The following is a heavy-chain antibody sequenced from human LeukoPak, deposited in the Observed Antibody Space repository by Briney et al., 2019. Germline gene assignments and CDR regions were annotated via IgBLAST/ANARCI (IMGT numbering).Heavy chain of an antibody. D-gene: IGHD6-13*01. Sequence: PSETLSLTCAVYGGSFSGYYWSWIRQPPGKGLEWIGEINHSGSTNYNPSLKSRVTISVDTSKNQFSLKLSSVTAADTAVYYCARGGRTAAAGTFFDYWGQGTLVTVSS. CDR2: INHSGST. CDR3: ARGGRTAAAGTFFDY. CDR1: GGSFSGYY. J-gene: IGHJ4*02. V-gene: IGHV4-34*01.